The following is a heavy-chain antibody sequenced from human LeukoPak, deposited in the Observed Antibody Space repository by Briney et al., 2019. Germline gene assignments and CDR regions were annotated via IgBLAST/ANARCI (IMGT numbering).Heavy chain of an antibody. D-gene: IGHD6-19*01. CDR2: IYYSGST. CDR1: GGSISSSSYY. CDR3: ASPGLGDIAVAGTHFDY. Sequence: SETLSLTCTVSGGSISSSSYYWGWIRQPPGKGLEWIGNIYYSGSTYYNPSLKSRVTISLDTSKNQFSLKLSSVTAADTAVYYCASPGLGDIAVAGTHFDYWGQGTLVTVSS. J-gene: IGHJ4*02. V-gene: IGHV4-39*01.